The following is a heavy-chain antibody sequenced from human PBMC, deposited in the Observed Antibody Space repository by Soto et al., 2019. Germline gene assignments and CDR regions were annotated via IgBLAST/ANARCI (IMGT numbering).Heavy chain of an antibody. J-gene: IGHJ4*02. CDR3: ARDVAMPTGLGLGY. Sequence: GGSLRLSCAASGFAFTNYGIHWVRQAPGKGLEWVAHISNDGSKKFYGDSVKGRFTISRDNSENTVYLQMTSLRPDDTAVFYCARDVAMPTGLGLGYWDQGTMVTVYS. V-gene: IGHV3-30*03. CDR1: GFAFTNYG. D-gene: IGHD6-19*01. CDR2: ISNDGSKK.